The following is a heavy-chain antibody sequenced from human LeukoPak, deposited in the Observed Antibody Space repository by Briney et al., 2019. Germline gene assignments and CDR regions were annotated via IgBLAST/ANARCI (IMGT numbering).Heavy chain of an antibody. CDR2: INPNSGGT. CDR1: GGTFSSYA. D-gene: IGHD2-15*01. J-gene: IGHJ6*02. Sequence: GASVKVSCKASGGTFSSYAISWVRQAPGQGLEWMGRINPNSGGTNYAQKFQGRVTMTRDTSISTAYMELSRLRSDDTAVYYCARGLHCSGGSCLAMDVWGQGTTVTVSS. CDR3: ARGLHCSGGSCLAMDV. V-gene: IGHV1-2*06.